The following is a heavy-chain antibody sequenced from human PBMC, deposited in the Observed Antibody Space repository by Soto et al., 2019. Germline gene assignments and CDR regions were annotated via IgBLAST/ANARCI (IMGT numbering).Heavy chain of an antibody. D-gene: IGHD1-26*01. CDR1: GFTVSSNY. V-gene: IGHV3-53*01. J-gene: IGHJ4*02. CDR2: IYSGGST. CDR3: AGGGTEWEPNPYYFDY. Sequence: GESLKISCAASGFTVSSNYMSWVRQAPGKGLEWVSVIYSGGSTYYADSVKGRFTISRDNSKNTLYLQMNSLRAEDTAVYYCAGGGTEWEPNPYYFDYWGQGTLVTVSS.